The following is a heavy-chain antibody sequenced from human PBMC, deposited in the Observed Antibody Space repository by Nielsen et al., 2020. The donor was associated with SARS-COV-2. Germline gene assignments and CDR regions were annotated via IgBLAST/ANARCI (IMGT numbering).Heavy chain of an antibody. CDR1: GYSFTSYW. Sequence: GGSLRLSCKGSGYSFTSYWIGWVRQMPGKGLEWMGIIYPGDSDTRYSPSFQGQVTISADKSISTAYLQWSSLKASDTAMYYCARVPGYDFWSGYRRDYYYGMDVWGQGTTVTVPS. CDR3: ARVPGYDFWSGYRRDYYYGMDV. J-gene: IGHJ6*02. V-gene: IGHV5-51*01. D-gene: IGHD3-3*01. CDR2: IYPGDSDT.